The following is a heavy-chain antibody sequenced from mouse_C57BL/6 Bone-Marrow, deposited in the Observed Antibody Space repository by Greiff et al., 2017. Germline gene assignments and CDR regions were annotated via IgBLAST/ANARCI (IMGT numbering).Heavy chain of an antibody. Sequence: EVKLMESGGGLVKPGGSLKLSCAASGFTFSSYAMSWVRQTPEKRLEWVATISDGGSYTYSPAHVKGRFTISRDHAKNNLTLQLSHLKSEEPATYCCARSLTSPIVDYWGQGTSVTVSS. CDR2: ISDGGSYT. J-gene: IGHJ4*01. CDR1: GFTFSSYA. V-gene: IGHV5-4*03. CDR3: ARSLTSPIVDY. D-gene: IGHD2-12*01.